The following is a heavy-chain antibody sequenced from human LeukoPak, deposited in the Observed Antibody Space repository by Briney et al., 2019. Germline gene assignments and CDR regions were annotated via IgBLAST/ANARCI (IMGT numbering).Heavy chain of an antibody. CDR1: GYSFTSYW. CDR2: IDPGDSDT. CDR3: ARLEFVVYYDSSGYYSY. Sequence: GESLKISCKGSGYSFTSYWIGWVRQMPGKGLEWMGIIDPGDSDTRYSPSFQGQVTISADKSISTAYLQWSSLKASDTAMYYCARLEFVVYYDSSGYYSYWGQGTLVTVSS. J-gene: IGHJ4*02. V-gene: IGHV5-51*01. D-gene: IGHD3-22*01.